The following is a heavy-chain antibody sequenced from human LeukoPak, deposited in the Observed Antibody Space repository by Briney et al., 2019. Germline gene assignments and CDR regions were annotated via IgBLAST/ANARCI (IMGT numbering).Heavy chain of an antibody. CDR2: IYHSGST. CDR1: GYSLSRGYY. Sequence: SETLSLTCTVSGYSLSRGYYWGWIRQPPGKGLEWIGSIYHSGSTYYNPSLRSRVTISVDTSKNQFSLKLSSVTAADTAVYYCARVIIAVYYMDVWGKGTTVTVSS. J-gene: IGHJ6*03. CDR3: ARVIIAVYYMDV. V-gene: IGHV4-38-2*02. D-gene: IGHD6-19*01.